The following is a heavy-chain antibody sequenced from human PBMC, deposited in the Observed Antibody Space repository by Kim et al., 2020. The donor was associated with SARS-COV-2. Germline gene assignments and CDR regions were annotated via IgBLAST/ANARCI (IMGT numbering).Heavy chain of an antibody. CDR3: ARERGSGFGGAGTLFDY. V-gene: IGHV6-1*01. D-gene: IGHD6-19*01. J-gene: IGHJ4*02. Sequence: VKSRITINPDTSKNQFSLQLNSVTPEDTAVYYCARERGSGFGGAGTLFDYWGQGTLVTVSS.